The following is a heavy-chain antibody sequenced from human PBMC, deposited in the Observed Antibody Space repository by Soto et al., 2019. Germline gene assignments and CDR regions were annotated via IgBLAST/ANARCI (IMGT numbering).Heavy chain of an antibody. CDR2: ISSSSSTI. D-gene: IGHD6-19*01. CDR1: GFTFSSYS. Sequence: GGSLRLSCAASGFTFSSYSMNWVRQAPGKGLEWVSYISSSSSTIYCADSVKGRFTISRDNAKNSLYLQMNSLRAEDTAVYYCATYSSGTDAFDIWGQGTMVTVSS. CDR3: ATYSSGTDAFDI. J-gene: IGHJ3*02. V-gene: IGHV3-48*01.